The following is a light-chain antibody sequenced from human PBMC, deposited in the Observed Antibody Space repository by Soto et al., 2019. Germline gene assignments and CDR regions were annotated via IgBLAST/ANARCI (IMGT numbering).Light chain of an antibody. V-gene: IGKV3-20*01. Sequence: EIVLTQSPGTLSLSPGERATLSCRASQSITSNFLAWYKQKPGQAPRLLIYGASTRAAGVPDRFSGSGYGPSFTITITRLEPEDFAVYYCQQYGRSPLMYTFGQGTKLGVK. J-gene: IGKJ2*01. CDR3: QQYGRSPLMYT. CDR2: GAS. CDR1: QSITSNF.